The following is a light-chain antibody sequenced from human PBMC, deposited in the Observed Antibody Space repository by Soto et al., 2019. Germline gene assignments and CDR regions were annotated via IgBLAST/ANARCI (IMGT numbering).Light chain of an antibody. J-gene: IGKJ5*01. V-gene: IGKV3-11*01. CDR3: QQRGNWPIT. CDR1: QNVYNY. CDR2: DAS. Sequence: ETVLTQSPATMSLSPGDRATLSCRASQNVYNYLGWYQQKPGQPPRLLIFDASHRATGIPARFSGSGSGTDFTLTISSLEPEDFAVYYCQQRGNWPITFGQGTRLEIK.